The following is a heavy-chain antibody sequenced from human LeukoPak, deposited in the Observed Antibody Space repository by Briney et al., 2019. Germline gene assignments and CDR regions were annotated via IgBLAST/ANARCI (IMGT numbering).Heavy chain of an antibody. V-gene: IGHV4-59*08. Sequence: SETLSLTCTVSGGSISSYYWSWIRQPPGKGLEWIGYIYYSGSTNYNPSLKSRVTISVDTSKNQFSLKLSSVTAADTAVYYCARGGWYFWFDPWGQGTLVTVSS. CDR2: IYYSGST. CDR1: GGSISSYY. D-gene: IGHD6-19*01. J-gene: IGHJ5*02. CDR3: ARGGWYFWFDP.